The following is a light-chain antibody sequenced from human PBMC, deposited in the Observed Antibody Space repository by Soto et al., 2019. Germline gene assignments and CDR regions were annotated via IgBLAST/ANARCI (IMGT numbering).Light chain of an antibody. CDR1: SSDVGGYNY. Sequence: QSVLTQPPSASGSPGQSVTISCTGTSSDVGGYNYVSWYQQHPGKAPKLMIYEVSKRPSGVPDRFSGSKSGNTASLTVSGLQAEDEADYYCAVWDASLTGWVFGGGTKVTVL. J-gene: IGLJ3*02. CDR3: AVWDASLTGWV. V-gene: IGLV2-8*01. CDR2: EVS.